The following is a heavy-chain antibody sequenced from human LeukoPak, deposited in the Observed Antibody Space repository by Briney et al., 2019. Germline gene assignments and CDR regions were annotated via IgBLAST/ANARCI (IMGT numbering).Heavy chain of an antibody. D-gene: IGHD6-13*01. CDR2: IIPILGIA. J-gene: IGHJ4*02. CDR1: GGTFSSYA. CDR3: ARGLTAAGTQALNN. V-gene: IGHV1-69*04. Sequence: ASVKVSCKASGGTFSSYAINWVRQAPGQGLEWMGRIIPILGIANYAQKFRGRVTITADKSTSTAYMELSSLRSEDTAVYYCARGLTAAGTQALNNWGQGTLVTVSS.